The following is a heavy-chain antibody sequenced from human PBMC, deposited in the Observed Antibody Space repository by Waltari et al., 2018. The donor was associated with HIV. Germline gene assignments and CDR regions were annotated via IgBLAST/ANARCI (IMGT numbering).Heavy chain of an antibody. J-gene: IGHJ4*02. CDR2: ISSNSSYR. Sequence: EVQLVESGGGLVKPGGSLRLSCAASGFTFSSYSMNWVRQAPGKRREWVASISSNSSYRYYAESVKGRCTISRDNAKNSLYLQMNSLRAEDTAVYYCARETGSYLGGFDYWGQGTLVTVSS. D-gene: IGHD1-26*01. CDR1: GFTFSSYS. V-gene: IGHV3-21*01. CDR3: ARETGSYLGGFDY.